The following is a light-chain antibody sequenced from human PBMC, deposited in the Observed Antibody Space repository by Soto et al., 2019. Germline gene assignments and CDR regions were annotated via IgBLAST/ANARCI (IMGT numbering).Light chain of an antibody. J-gene: IGLJ2*01. Sequence: QSVLTQPPSASGAPGQSVTISCTGTSSDVGDYNFVSWYQKHPGKAPKVIIYDVIKRPSGVPDRFSGSKSGNTASLTVSGLQAEDEDDYYCSSYAGTNTFVIFGGGTKLTVL. CDR2: DVI. CDR1: SSDVGDYNF. CDR3: SSYAGTNTFVI. V-gene: IGLV2-8*01.